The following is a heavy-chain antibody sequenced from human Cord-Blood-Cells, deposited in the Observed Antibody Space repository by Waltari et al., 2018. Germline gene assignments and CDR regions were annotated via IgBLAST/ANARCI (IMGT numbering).Heavy chain of an antibody. CDR1: GGSFRGYY. CDR3: ARGAVGATTLDY. D-gene: IGHD1-26*01. CDR2: INHRGST. J-gene: IGHJ4*02. V-gene: IGHV4-34*01. Sequence: QVQLQQWGAGLLKPSETLSLTCAVYGGSFRGYYWSWIRQPPGKGLEWIGEINHRGSTNYNPSLKRRVTISVDTSKNQFSLKLSSVTAADTAVYYCARGAVGATTLDYWGQGTLVTVSS.